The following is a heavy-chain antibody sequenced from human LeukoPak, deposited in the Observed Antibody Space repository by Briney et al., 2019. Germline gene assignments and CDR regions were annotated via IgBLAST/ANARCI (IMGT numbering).Heavy chain of an antibody. CDR1: GYSISSGYY. CDR2: IYHSGST. Sequence: SETLSLTCTVSGYSISSGYYWGWIRQPPGKGLEWIGSIYHSGSTYYNPSLKSRFTISVDTSKNQFSLKLSSVTAADTAVYYCARLGYDSSGYYYYYFDYWGQGTLVTVSS. J-gene: IGHJ4*02. V-gene: IGHV4-38-2*02. CDR3: ARLGYDSSGYYYYYFDY. D-gene: IGHD3-22*01.